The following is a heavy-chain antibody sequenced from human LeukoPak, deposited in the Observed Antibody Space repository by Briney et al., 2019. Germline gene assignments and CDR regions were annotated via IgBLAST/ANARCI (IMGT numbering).Heavy chain of an antibody. CDR3: ARGAIGAAGTYDN. CDR2: ISPSGDRT. V-gene: IGHV3-64*04. J-gene: IGHJ4*02. Sequence: PGGSLRLSCAASGFTFTNHPMHWVRQASGKRLEYVSAISPSGDRTWYADSVKGRFTISRDNAKNSLYLQMNSLRAEDTAVYYCARGAIGAAGTYDNWGQGTLVTVSS. D-gene: IGHD6-13*01. CDR1: GFTFTNHP.